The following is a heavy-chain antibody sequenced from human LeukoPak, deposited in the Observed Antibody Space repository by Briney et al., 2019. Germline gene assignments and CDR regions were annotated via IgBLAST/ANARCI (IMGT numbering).Heavy chain of an antibody. V-gene: IGHV3-21*01. J-gene: IGHJ4*02. Sequence: GGSLRLSCAASGFTFSSYSMNWVRQAPGKGLEWVSSISSSSSYIYYADSVKGRFTISRDNAKNSLYLQMNSLRAEDTAVYYCARDSSSWYGSGVFDYWGQGTLVTASS. CDR1: GFTFSSYS. CDR3: ARDSSSWYGSGVFDY. CDR2: ISSSSSYI. D-gene: IGHD6-13*01.